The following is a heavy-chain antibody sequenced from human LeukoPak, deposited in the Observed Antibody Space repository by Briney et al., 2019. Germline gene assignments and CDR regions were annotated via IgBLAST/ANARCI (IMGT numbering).Heavy chain of an antibody. Sequence: PSETLSLTCSVSGDSISSGSYYWSWIRQPAGKGLEWIGRIYTGGSTNYNPSLTSRVTISVDTSKNQFSLKLNSVTAADTAVYYCARVPCCYYYYYMDVWGKGTTVT. J-gene: IGHJ6*03. CDR3: ARVPCCYYYYYMDV. CDR1: GDSISSGSYY. CDR2: IYTGGST. V-gene: IGHV4-61*02. D-gene: IGHD3-10*01.